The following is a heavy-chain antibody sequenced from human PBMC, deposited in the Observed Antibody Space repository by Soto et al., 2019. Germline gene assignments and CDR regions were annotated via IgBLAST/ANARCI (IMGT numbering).Heavy chain of an antibody. CDR2: INHSGST. CDR3: ASYCTNGVCLGNI. D-gene: IGHD2-8*01. Sequence: QVQLQQWGAGLLKPSETLSLTCAVYGGSFSGYYWSWIRQPPGKGLEWIGEINHSGSTNYNPSLKSRVTISVDTSKNQFSLKLSSVTAADTAVYYCASYCTNGVCLGNIWGQGTMVTVSS. J-gene: IGHJ3*02. V-gene: IGHV4-34*01. CDR1: GGSFSGYY.